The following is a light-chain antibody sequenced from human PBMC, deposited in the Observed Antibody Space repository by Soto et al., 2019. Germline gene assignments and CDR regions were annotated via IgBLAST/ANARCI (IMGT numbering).Light chain of an antibody. J-gene: IGKJ4*01. CDR2: KAS. CDR1: QSISNW. Sequence: DIQMTQSPSTLSASVGDRVTITCRASQSISNWLAWYQQRPGRAPQLLIHKASTLETGVPSRFSGSGSGTEFTLTISSLQPDDVASYFCQQYDSFPLTFGGGTKVEIK. V-gene: IGKV1-5*03. CDR3: QQYDSFPLT.